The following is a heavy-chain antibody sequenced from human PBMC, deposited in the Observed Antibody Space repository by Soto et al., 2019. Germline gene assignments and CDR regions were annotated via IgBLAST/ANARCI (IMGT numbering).Heavy chain of an antibody. CDR3: AGEPKGGPAAGAIEI. CDR1: GGSISSGDYY. V-gene: IGHV4-30-4*01. CDR2: IFYTGSP. J-gene: IGHJ3*02. D-gene: IGHD6-25*01. Sequence: SETLSLTCTVSGGSISSGDYYWTWIRQPPGKGLEWIGFIFYTGSPYYNPSLKSRLAISVDTSKNQFSLNLTSVTAADTAVYFCAGEPKGGPAAGAIEIWGQGTMVTVSS.